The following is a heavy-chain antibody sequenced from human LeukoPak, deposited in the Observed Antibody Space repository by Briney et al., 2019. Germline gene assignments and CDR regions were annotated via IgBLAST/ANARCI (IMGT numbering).Heavy chain of an antibody. CDR1: GGTFSSYA. CDR3: ARVGYNYDFDY. D-gene: IGHD5-18*01. CDR2: IIPIFGTA. Sequence: SVKVSCKASGGTFSSYAISWVRQAPGQGLEWMGGIIPIFGTANYAQKFQGRVTVTRDTSISTAYMELSRLRSDDTAVYYCARVGYNYDFDYWGQGTLVTVSS. J-gene: IGHJ4*02. V-gene: IGHV1-69*05.